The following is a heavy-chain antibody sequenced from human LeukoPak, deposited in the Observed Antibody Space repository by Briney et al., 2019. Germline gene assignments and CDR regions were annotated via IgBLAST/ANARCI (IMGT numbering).Heavy chain of an antibody. CDR3: ARDSGMGFDP. CDR2: IYYSGST. D-gene: IGHD2-15*01. J-gene: IGHJ5*02. CDR1: GVTISSYY. Sequence: PSETLSLTCTVYGVTISSYYWRWLRQPPGKGLEWIGYIYYSGSTNYNPSLKSRVTISVDTSKNQFSLKLSSVTAADTAVYYCARDSGMGFDPWGQGTLVTVSS. V-gene: IGHV4-59*01.